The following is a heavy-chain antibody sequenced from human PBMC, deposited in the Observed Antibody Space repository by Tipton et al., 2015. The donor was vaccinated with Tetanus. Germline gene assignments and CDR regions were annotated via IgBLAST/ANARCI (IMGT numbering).Heavy chain of an antibody. CDR2: FNSGGNT. CDR1: GFTFNTYA. V-gene: IGHV3-23*01. J-gene: IGHJ5*02. CDR3: AKDYNTDLSWSDS. Sequence: GSLRLSCAASGFTFNTYAINWVRQAPGKGLEWVSSFNSGGNTHYADSVRGRFTISRDNSKNTVYLQMNNLRAEDTGIYYCAKDYNTDLSWSDSWGQGTLVTVSS. D-gene: IGHD5-24*01.